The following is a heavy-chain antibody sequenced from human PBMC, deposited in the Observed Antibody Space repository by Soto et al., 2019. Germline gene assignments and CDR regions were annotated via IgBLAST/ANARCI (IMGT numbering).Heavy chain of an antibody. CDR3: ARGRVLRFLEWSPDY. CDR2: INPNSGGT. D-gene: IGHD3-3*01. J-gene: IGHJ4*02. V-gene: IGHV1-2*02. Sequence: ASVKVSCKASGYTFTGYYMHWVRQAPGQGLEWMGWINPNSGGTNYAQKFQGRVTMTRDTSISTAYMELSRLRSDDTAVYYCARGRVLRFLEWSPDYWGQGTLVTVS. CDR1: GYTFTGYY.